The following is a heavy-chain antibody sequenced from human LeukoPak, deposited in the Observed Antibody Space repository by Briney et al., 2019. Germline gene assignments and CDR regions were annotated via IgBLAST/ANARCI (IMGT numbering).Heavy chain of an antibody. CDR3: ARGGASHDILTGRSQTNWFDP. Sequence: PSETLSLTCAVYGGSFSGYYWSWIRQPPGKGLEWIGEINHSGSTNYNPSLKSRVTISVDTSKNQFSLKLSSVTAADTAVYYCARGGASHDILTGRSQTNWFDPWGQGTLVTVSS. CDR2: INHSGST. D-gene: IGHD3-9*01. V-gene: IGHV4-34*01. CDR1: GGSFSGYY. J-gene: IGHJ5*02.